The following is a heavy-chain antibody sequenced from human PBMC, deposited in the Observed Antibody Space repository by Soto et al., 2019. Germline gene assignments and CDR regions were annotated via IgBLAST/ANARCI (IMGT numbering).Heavy chain of an antibody. CDR1: GGTFSSYA. J-gene: IGHJ5*02. D-gene: IGHD3-10*01. V-gene: IGHV1-18*01. Sequence: QVQLVQSGAEVKKPGSSVKVSCKASGGTFSSYAISWVRQAPGQGLEWMGGISAYNGNTNYAQKLQGRVTMTTDTSTSTAYMELRSLRSDDTAVYYCARGVTYGSGSYRWFDPWGQGTLVTVSS. CDR3: ARGVTYGSGSYRWFDP. CDR2: ISAYNGNT.